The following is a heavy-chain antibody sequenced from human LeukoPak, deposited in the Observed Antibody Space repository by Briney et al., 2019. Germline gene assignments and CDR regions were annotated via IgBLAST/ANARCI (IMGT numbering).Heavy chain of an antibody. D-gene: IGHD6-13*01. CDR1: GXTFSSYS. CDR2: ISSSSSYI. J-gene: IGHJ6*02. CDR3: ARVVEAAAPGYYGMDV. V-gene: IGHV3-21*01. Sequence: PGGSLRLSCAASGXTFSSYSMNWVRQAPGKGLEWVSSISSSSSYIYYADSVKGRFTISRDNAKNSLYLQMNSLRAEDTAVYYCARVVEAAAPGYYGMDVWGQGTTVTVSS.